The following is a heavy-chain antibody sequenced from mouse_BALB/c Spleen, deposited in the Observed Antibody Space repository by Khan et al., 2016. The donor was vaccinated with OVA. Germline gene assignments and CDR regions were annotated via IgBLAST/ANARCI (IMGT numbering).Heavy chain of an antibody. V-gene: IGHV3-2*02. Sequence: EVQLQESGPGLVKPSQSLSLTCTVTGYSITSDYAWNWIRQFPGNKLEWMGYISYSGNTKYNPSLKSRISITRDTSKNQFFLQLNFVTIEDTARDYYARIRGEDFDYWGQGTTLTVSS. CDR1: GYSITSDYA. J-gene: IGHJ2*01. CDR3: ARIRGEDFDY. CDR2: ISYSGNT.